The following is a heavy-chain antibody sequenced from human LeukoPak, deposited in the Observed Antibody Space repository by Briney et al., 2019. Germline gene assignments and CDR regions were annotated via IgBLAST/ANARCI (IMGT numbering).Heavy chain of an antibody. D-gene: IGHD3-16*01. V-gene: IGHV4-59*01. CDR3: ARWGGPEDYYYYGMDV. CDR2: IYYRGST. J-gene: IGHJ6*02. Sequence: SETLSLTCTVSGGSISSYYWSWIRQPPGKGLEWIGYIYYRGSTNYNPSLKSRVTISVDTSKNQFSLKLSSVTAADTAVYYCARWGGPEDYYYYGMDVWGQGTTVTVSS. CDR1: GGSISSYY.